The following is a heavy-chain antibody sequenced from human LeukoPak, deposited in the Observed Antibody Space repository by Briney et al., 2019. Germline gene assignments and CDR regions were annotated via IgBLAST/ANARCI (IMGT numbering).Heavy chain of an antibody. CDR1: GYTLTELS. CDR2: FVPADGET. Sequence: ASVKVSCKLSGYTLTELSMHSVRPAPGKGLEWMGGFVPADGETIYAQKFQGRVSMTEDTSTDTAYMELSSLRSEDTAVYYCANLLLEIAVGSGVHGRDVWGQGTTVTVSS. V-gene: IGHV1-24*01. D-gene: IGHD2-2*01. J-gene: IGHJ6*02. CDR3: ANLLLEIAVGSGVHGRDV.